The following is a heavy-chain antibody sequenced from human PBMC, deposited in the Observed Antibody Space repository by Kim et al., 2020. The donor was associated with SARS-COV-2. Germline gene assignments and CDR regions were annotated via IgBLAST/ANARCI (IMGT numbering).Heavy chain of an antibody. J-gene: IGHJ4*02. CDR3: ARKPAWEIDY. D-gene: IGHD1-26*01. Sequence: TSYADSVKGRFTMSRDTAKNSLFLQMTSLRDVDTAIYYCARKPAWEIDYWGQGTLVTVSS. CDR2: T. V-gene: IGHV3-11*04.